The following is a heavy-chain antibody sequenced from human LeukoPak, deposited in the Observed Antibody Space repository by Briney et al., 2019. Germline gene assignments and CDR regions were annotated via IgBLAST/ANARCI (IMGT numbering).Heavy chain of an antibody. CDR3: ARGSFPAYMTTVTTRAFPFDP. CDR1: GFSLTTSGVG. J-gene: IGHJ5*02. Sequence: ESGPTLVNPTQTLTLTCNFSGFSLTTSGVGVGWIRQPPGKGLEWIGYIYYSGSTNYNPSLKSRVTISVDTSKNQFSLKLSSVTAADTAVYYCARGSFPAYMTTVTTRAFPFDPWGQGTLVTVSS. CDR2: IYYSGST. V-gene: IGHV4-61*08. D-gene: IGHD4-17*01.